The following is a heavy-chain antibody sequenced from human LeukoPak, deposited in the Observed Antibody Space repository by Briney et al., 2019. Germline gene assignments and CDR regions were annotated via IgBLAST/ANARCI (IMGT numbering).Heavy chain of an antibody. CDR2: ISYDGSNK. D-gene: IGHD1-26*01. J-gene: IGHJ6*02. CDR3: ARVISRDRGSYGMDV. V-gene: IGHV3-30-3*01. CDR1: GFTFSSYA. Sequence: GGSLRLSCAASGFTFSSYAMHWVRQAPGKGLEWVAVISYDGSNKYYADSVKGRFTISRDNSKNTLYLQMNSLRAEDTAVYYCARVISRDRGSYGMDVWGQGTTVTVSS.